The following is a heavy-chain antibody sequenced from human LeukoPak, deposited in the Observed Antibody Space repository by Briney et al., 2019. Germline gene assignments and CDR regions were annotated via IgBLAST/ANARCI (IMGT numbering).Heavy chain of an antibody. CDR2: IYYSGST. CDR1: GGSISSYY. D-gene: IGHD3-10*01. Sequence: SETLSLTCTVSGGSISSYYWSWIRQPPGKGLEWIGYIYYSGSTNYNPSLKSRVTISVDTSKNQFSLKLSSVTAADTAVYYCARVEPGSYYNPFDYWGQGILVTVSS. J-gene: IGHJ4*02. V-gene: IGHV4-59*12. CDR3: ARVEPGSYYNPFDY.